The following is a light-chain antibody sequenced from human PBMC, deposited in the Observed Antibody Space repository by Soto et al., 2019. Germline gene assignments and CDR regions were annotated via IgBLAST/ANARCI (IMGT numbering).Light chain of an antibody. CDR2: GAS. Sequence: EIVMTQSPANLSVSSGDRATLSCRASQTIYNNVAWYQQRPGQAPRLLIYGASTSATGIPARFSGSGSGTEFTLTISSLQSEDFAVYYCQQYNNWPPITFGQGTRLEIK. CDR1: QTIYNN. CDR3: QQYNNWPPIT. J-gene: IGKJ5*01. V-gene: IGKV3-15*01.